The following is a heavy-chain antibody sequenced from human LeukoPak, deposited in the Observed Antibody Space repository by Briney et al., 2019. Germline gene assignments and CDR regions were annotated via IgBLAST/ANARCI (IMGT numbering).Heavy chain of an antibody. CDR2: ISYDGSNK. CDR1: GFTFSSYG. D-gene: IGHD2-15*01. V-gene: IGHV3-30*18. Sequence: PGGSLRLSCAASGFTFSSYGMHWVRQAPGKGLEWVAVISYDGSNKYYADSVKGRFTISRDNSKNTLYLQMNSLRAEDTAVYYCAKVVSLWVVVAGLDYWGQGTLVTVSS. CDR3: AKVVSLWVVVAGLDY. J-gene: IGHJ4*02.